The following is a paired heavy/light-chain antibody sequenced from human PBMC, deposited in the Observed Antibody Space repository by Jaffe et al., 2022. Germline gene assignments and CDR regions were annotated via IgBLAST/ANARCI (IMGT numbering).Heavy chain of an antibody. CDR2: ISSSGSTI. CDR1: GFTFSSYE. J-gene: IGHJ4*02. CDR3: ARSPESTWFGEPYYFDY. D-gene: IGHD3-10*01. Sequence: EVQLVESGGGLVQPGGSLRLSCAASGFTFSSYEMNWVRQAPGKGLEWVSYISSSGSTIYYADSVKGRFTISRDNAKNSLYLQMNSLRAEDTAVYYCARSPESTWFGEPYYFDYWGQGTLVTVSS. V-gene: IGHV3-48*03.
Light chain of an antibody. CDR3: LLYYGGAHRWV. CDR1: TGAVTSGYY. Sequence: QTVVTQEPSLTVSPGGTVTLTCASSTGAVTSGYYPNWFQQKPGQAPRALIYSTSNKHSWTPARFSGSLLGGKAALTLSGVQPEDEAEYYCLLYYGGAHRWVFGGGTKLTVL. J-gene: IGLJ3*02. CDR2: STS. V-gene: IGLV7-43*01.